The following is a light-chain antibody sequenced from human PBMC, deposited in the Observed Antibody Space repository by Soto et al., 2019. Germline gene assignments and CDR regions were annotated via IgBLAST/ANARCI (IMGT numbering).Light chain of an antibody. J-gene: IGKJ4*01. CDR2: ATS. CDR1: QGIRND. Sequence: AIQMTQSPSSQSASVGDRVTVTCRASQGIRNDLGWYQQKPGKAPKLLIYATSNLQSGVPSRFSGSGSGTDFTLTISSLQPEDFATYYCLQDYNYPLTFGGGTKVEIK. V-gene: IGKV1-6*01. CDR3: LQDYNYPLT.